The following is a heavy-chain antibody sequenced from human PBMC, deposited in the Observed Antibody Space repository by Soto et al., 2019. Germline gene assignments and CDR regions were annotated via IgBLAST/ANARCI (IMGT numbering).Heavy chain of an antibody. V-gene: IGHV3-7*05. Sequence: EVQLVESGGGLVQPGGSLRLSCAASGFTFSSYWMSWVRQAPGKGLEWVANIKQDGSEKYYVDTVKGPFTISRDNAKNSLYLQMNSLRAEDTAVYYCARDQTRIQLWFNYWGQGTLVTVSS. D-gene: IGHD5-18*01. CDR1: GFTFSSYW. CDR3: ARDQTRIQLWFNY. CDR2: IKQDGSEK. J-gene: IGHJ4*02.